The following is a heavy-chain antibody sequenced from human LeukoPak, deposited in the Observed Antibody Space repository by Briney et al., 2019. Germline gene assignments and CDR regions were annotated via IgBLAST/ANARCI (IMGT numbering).Heavy chain of an antibody. CDR3: ARKVADYGMDV. CDR1: GFTFSSYG. Sequence: GGSLRLSCAASGFTFSSYGMHWVRQAPGKGLEWGAVIWYDGSNKYYADSVKGRFTISRDNSKNTLYLQMNSLRAEDTAVYYCARKVADYGMDVWGQGTTVTVSS. D-gene: IGHD6-19*01. V-gene: IGHV3-33*01. CDR2: IWYDGSNK. J-gene: IGHJ6*02.